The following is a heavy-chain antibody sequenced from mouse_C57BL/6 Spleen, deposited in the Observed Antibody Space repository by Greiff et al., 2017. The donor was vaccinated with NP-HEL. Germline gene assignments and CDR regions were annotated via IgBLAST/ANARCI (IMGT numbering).Heavy chain of an antibody. Sequence: QVQLQQSGPELVKPGASVKISCKASGYAFSSSWMNWVKQRPGKGLEWIGRIYPGDGDTNYNGKFKGKATLTADKSSSTAYMQRSSLTSEDSAVYFCARDDGNYGAMDYWGQGTSVTVSS. CDR3: ARDDGNYGAMDY. CDR1: GYAFSSSW. D-gene: IGHD2-3*01. J-gene: IGHJ4*01. V-gene: IGHV1-82*01. CDR2: IYPGDGDT.